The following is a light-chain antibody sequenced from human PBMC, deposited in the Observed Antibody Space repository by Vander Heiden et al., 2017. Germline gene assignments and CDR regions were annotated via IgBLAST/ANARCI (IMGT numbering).Light chain of an antibody. CDR2: GGS. V-gene: IGLV2-23*01. J-gene: IGLJ1*01. CDR1: TSDVGDYNL. CDR3: CSFGGSSIYV. Sequence: QSALTQPASVSGSPGQSLTISCTGITSDVGDYNLVTWYQQKPGKVPKLILYGGSQRPSGVSSRFSGSKSGNTASLTISGLQAEDEADYYCCSFGGSSIYVFGTGTHVIVL.